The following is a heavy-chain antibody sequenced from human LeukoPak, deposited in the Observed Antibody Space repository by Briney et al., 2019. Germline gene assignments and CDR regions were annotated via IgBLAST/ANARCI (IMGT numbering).Heavy chain of an antibody. Sequence: GGSLRLSCAASGFTFSSYAMSWVRQAPGKGLEWVSAISGSGGSTCYADSVKGRFTISRDNSKNTLYLQMNSLRAEDTAVYYCAKEPPYYDSSGYYPIDYWGQGTLVTVSS. D-gene: IGHD3-22*01. CDR2: ISGSGGST. V-gene: IGHV3-23*01. CDR1: GFTFSSYA. CDR3: AKEPPYYDSSGYYPIDY. J-gene: IGHJ4*02.